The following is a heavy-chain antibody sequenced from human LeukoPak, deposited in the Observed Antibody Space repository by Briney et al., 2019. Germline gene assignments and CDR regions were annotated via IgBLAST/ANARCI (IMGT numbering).Heavy chain of an antibody. Sequence: SETLSLTCTVSGGSVSSGSYYWSWIRQPPGKGLEWIGYIYYSGSTNYNPSLKSRVTISVDTSKNQFSLKLSSVTAADMAVYYCARDRTPYYYDSSGYGYAFDIWGQGTMVTVSS. CDR3: ARDRTPYYYDSSGYGYAFDI. D-gene: IGHD3-22*01. CDR2: IYYSGST. V-gene: IGHV4-61*01. J-gene: IGHJ3*02. CDR1: GGSVSSGSYY.